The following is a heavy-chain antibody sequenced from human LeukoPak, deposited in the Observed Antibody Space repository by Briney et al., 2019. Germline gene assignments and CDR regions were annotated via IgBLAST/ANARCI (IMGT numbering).Heavy chain of an antibody. CDR3: AREVYDSSGYYSH. CDR2: ISYDGSNK. J-gene: IGHJ4*02. CDR1: GFTFSSYA. Sequence: PGRSQRLSCAASGFTFSSYAMHWVRQAPGKGLEWVAVISYDGSNKYYADSVKGRFTISRDNSKNTLYLQMNSLRAEDTAVYYCAREVYDSSGYYSHWGQGTLVTVSS. V-gene: IGHV3-30-3*01. D-gene: IGHD3-22*01.